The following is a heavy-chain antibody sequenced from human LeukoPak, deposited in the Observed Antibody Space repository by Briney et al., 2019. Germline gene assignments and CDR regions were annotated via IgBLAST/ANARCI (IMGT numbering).Heavy chain of an antibody. J-gene: IGHJ4*02. Sequence: ASVKVSCKASGYIFAHYHTHWVRQAPGQGLEWMGSLNPNTGDTLLPQKFQGRVTMTRDTSITVGYMELSGLTFDDTGVYYCARDPDSGPDLWGQGTLVTVAS. CDR1: GYIFAHYH. V-gene: IGHV1-2*02. CDR2: LNPNTGDT. D-gene: IGHD2-15*01. CDR3: ARDPDSGPDL.